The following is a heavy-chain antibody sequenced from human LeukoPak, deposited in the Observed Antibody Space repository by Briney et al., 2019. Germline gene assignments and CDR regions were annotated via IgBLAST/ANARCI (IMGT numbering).Heavy chain of an antibody. J-gene: IGHJ3*02. CDR1: GYTYTTYS. Sequence: ASVNVSCKASGYTYTTYSLTWVRQAPRQGLEWMGWISPYNGDTGYAQKFQGRVTMTTDTSTSTAYMELRRLRYDDPAVYYCARVRSGSYGENVFDIWGQGTMVTVSS. D-gene: IGHD1-26*01. CDR3: ARVRSGSYGENVFDI. CDR2: ISPYNGDT. V-gene: IGHV1-18*01.